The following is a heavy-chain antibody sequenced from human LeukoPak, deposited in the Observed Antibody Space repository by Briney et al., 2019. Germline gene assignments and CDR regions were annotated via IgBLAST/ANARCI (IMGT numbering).Heavy chain of an antibody. Sequence: PGGSLRLSCAASGFTFKNYGMHWVRQAPGKGLEWVAYIRHHGNDEYYVDSVKGRFTVSRDNSKNMMYLQMNSLRAEDTAVYYCAKDADWACDYWGQGTLVT. V-gene: IGHV3-30*02. J-gene: IGHJ4*02. CDR1: GFTFKNYG. CDR3: AKDADWACDY. CDR2: IRHHGNDE. D-gene: IGHD2-21*01.